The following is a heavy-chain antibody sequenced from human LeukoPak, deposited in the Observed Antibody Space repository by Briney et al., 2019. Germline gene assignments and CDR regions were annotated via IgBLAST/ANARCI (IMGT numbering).Heavy chain of an antibody. CDR2: IYRDGSST. CDR3: ARLEGSYNFDY. CDR1: GFTFSSHW. D-gene: IGHD1-26*01. V-gene: IGHV3-74*01. J-gene: IGHJ4*02. Sequence: GGSLRLSCAASGFTFSSHWMHWVRQAPGKGLVWVSHIYRDGSSTSYADSVKGRFTISRDNAKNTLYLQMNSLRAEDTAVYYCARLEGSYNFDYWGQGTLVTVSS.